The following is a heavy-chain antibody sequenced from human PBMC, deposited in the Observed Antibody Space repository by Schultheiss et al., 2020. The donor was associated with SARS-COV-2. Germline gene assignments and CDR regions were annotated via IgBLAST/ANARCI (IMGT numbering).Heavy chain of an antibody. CDR3: AKNYGACYYYYGMDV. Sequence: GESLKISCAASGFTFSSYAMSWVRQAPGKGLEWVSAISGSGGSTYYADSVKGRFTISRDNSKNTLYLQMNSLRAEDTAVYYCAKNYGACYYYYGMDVWGQGTTVTVSS. CDR1: GFTFSSYA. V-gene: IGHV3-23*01. D-gene: IGHD4-17*01. CDR2: ISGSGGST. J-gene: IGHJ6*02.